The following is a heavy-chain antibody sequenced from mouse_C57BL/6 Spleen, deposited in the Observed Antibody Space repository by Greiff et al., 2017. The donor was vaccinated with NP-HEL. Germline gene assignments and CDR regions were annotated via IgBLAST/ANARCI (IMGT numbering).Heavy chain of an antibody. CDR2: IYPRSGNT. CDR1: GYTFTSYG. J-gene: IGHJ2*01. D-gene: IGHD2-4*01. Sequence: QVQLQQSGAELARPGASVKLSCKASGYTFTSYGISWVKQRTGQGLEWIGEIYPRSGNTYYNEKFKGKATLTADKSSSTAYMELRSLTSEDSAVYFCAGYDYDFDYWGQGTTLTVSS. CDR3: AGYDYDFDY. V-gene: IGHV1-81*01.